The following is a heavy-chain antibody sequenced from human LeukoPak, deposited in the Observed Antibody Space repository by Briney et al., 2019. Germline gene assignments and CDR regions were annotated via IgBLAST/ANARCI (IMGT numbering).Heavy chain of an antibody. J-gene: IGHJ4*02. CDR3: AKDRTYYYDSSGYFPEDY. V-gene: IGHV3-23*01. CDR1: GFTFSSYW. Sequence: GGSLRLSCAASGFTFSSYWMSWVRQAPGKGLEWVSAISGSGGSTYYADSVKGRFTISRDNSKNTLYLQMNSLRAEDTAVYYCAKDRTYYYDSSGYFPEDYWGQGTLVTVSS. D-gene: IGHD3-22*01. CDR2: ISGSGGST.